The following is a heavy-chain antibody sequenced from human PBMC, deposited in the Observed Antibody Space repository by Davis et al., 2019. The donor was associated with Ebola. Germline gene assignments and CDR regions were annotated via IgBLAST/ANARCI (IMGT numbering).Heavy chain of an antibody. Sequence: SGPTLVKPTQTLTLTCTFSGFSLSTSGVGVGWIRQPPGKALEWLALIYWDDDKRYSPSLKSRLTITKDTSKNQVVLTMTNMDPVDTATYYCARIPPMSSSGWGVGDGMDVWGQGTTVTVSS. CDR2: IYWDDDK. CDR1: GFSLSTSGVG. J-gene: IGHJ6*02. V-gene: IGHV2-5*02. CDR3: ARIPPMSSSGWGVGDGMDV. D-gene: IGHD6-19*01.